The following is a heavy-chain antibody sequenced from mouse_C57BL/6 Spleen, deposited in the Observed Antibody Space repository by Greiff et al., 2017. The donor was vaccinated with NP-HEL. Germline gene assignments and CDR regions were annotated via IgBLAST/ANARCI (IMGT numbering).Heavy chain of an antibody. Sequence: VQLKESGPELVKPGASVKIPCKASGYTFTDYNMDWVKQSHGKSLEWIGDNNPNNGGTIYNQKFKGKATLTVDKSSSTAYMELRSLTSEDTAVYYCARSMDYWGQGTSVTVSS. J-gene: IGHJ4*01. CDR3: ARSMDY. V-gene: IGHV1-18*01. CDR1: GYTFTDYN. CDR2: NNPNNGGT.